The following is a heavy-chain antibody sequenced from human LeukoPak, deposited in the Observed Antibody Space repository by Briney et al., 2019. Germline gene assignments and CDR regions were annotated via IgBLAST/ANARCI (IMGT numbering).Heavy chain of an antibody. V-gene: IGHV3-48*03. CDR2: ISGSGSSI. J-gene: IGHJ5*02. D-gene: IGHD6-19*01. CDR1: GFTFSSYE. Sequence: GGSLRLSCAASGFTFSSYEMNWVCQARGKGLEWVSYISGSGSSIHYADSVKGRFTVSRDNAKNSLYLQMNSLRAEDTAVYFCARDRSGWYKWFDPWGQGTLVTVSS. CDR3: ARDRSGWYKWFDP.